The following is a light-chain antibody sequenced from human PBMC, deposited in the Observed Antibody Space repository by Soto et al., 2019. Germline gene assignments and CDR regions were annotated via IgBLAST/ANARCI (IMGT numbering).Light chain of an antibody. V-gene: IGKV4-1*01. CDR3: QQYYSTPRT. J-gene: IGKJ1*01. CDR1: QIGLHSSNNKNH. Sequence: DIVMTQSPDSLAVSLGERATINCKSSQIGLHSSNNKNHLAWYQQKPGQPPKLLIYWASTRESGVPDRFSGSGSGTDFTLTISSLQAEDVAVYYCQQYYSTPRTFGQGTKVDIK. CDR2: WAS.